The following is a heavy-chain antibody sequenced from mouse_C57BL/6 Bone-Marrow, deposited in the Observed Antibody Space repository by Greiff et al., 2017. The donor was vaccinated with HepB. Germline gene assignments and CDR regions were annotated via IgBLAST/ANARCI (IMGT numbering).Heavy chain of an antibody. D-gene: IGHD1-1*01. CDR2: INPSTGGT. J-gene: IGHJ4*01. CDR3: ARLLGSSYYYAMDY. Sequence: EVQLQQSGPELVKPGASVKISCKASGYSFTGYYMNWVKQSPEKSLEWIGEINPSTGGTTYNQKFKAKATLTVDKSSSTAYMQLKSLTSEDSAVYYCARLLGSSYYYAMDYWGQGTSVTVSS. CDR1: GYSFTGYY. V-gene: IGHV1-42*01.